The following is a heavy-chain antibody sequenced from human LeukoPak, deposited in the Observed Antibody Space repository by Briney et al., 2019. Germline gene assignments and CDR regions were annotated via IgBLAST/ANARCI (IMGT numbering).Heavy chain of an antibody. CDR2: ISSNGGST. J-gene: IGHJ6*02. CDR3: ARAGGNYYDSSGYYDYYYYGMDV. CDR1: GFTFSSYA. D-gene: IGHD3-22*01. Sequence: GSLRLSCAASGFTFSSYAMHWVRQAPGKGLEYVSAISSNGGSTYYANSVKGRFTISRDNSKNTLYLQMGSLRAEDMAVYYCARAGGNYYDSSGYYDYYYYGMDVWGQGTTVTVSS. V-gene: IGHV3-64*01.